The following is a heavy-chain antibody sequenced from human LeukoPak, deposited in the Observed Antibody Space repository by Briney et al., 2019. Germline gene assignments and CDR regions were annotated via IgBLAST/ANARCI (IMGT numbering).Heavy chain of an antibody. J-gene: IGHJ6*02. Sequence: SETLSLTCTVSDGSISSYYWSWIRQPAGKGLEWIGRSYPSGSTNYNPSLKSRVTMSVDTSKNQFSLKLSSVTAADTAVYYCARTSSNSWSYGMDVWGQGTTVTVSS. CDR2: SYPSGST. CDR1: DGSISSYY. CDR3: ARTSSNSWSYGMDV. V-gene: IGHV4-4*07. D-gene: IGHD6-13*01.